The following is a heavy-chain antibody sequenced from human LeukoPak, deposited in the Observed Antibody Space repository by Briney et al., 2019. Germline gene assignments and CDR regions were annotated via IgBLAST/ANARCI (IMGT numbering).Heavy chain of an antibody. Sequence: PSETLSLTCTVSGGSINSYYWSWIRQPPGKGLEWIGYIYTSGSTNYNPSLKSRVTISVDTSKNQFSLKLSSVTAADTAVYYCARGGYSYGYDAWFDPWGQGTLVTVSS. V-gene: IGHV4-4*09. CDR1: GGSINSYY. J-gene: IGHJ5*02. CDR2: IYTSGST. D-gene: IGHD5-18*01. CDR3: ARGGYSYGYDAWFDP.